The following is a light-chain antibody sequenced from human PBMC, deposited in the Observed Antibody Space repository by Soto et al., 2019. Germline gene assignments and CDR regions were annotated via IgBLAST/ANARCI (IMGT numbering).Light chain of an antibody. J-gene: IGLJ1*01. CDR3: SSYAIRSAYV. Sequence: QSVLTQPASVSGSPGQSITISCTGTSSDIGAYNYVSGYQQHPGKAPKLLIYDVKYRPSGVSNRLSGSKSGNTASLTISGLQAENEADYYCSSYAIRSAYVFGTGTKLTVL. CDR2: DVK. CDR1: SSDIGAYNY. V-gene: IGLV2-14*01.